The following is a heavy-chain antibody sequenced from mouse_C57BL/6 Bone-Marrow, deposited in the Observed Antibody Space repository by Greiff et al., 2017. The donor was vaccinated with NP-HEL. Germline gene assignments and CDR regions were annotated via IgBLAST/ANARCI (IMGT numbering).Heavy chain of an antibody. CDR1: GFNIKDYY. J-gene: IGHJ1*03. D-gene: IGHD1-1*01. V-gene: IGHV14-2*01. CDR2: IDPEDGET. Sequence: EVKLVESGAELVKPGASVKLSCTASGFNIKDYYMHWVKQRTEQGLEWIGRIDPEDGETKYAPKFQGKATITADTSSNTAYLQLSSLTSEDTAVYYCARPPPYYYGSSYHHWYFDVWGTGTTVTVAS. CDR3: ARPPPYYYGSSYHHWYFDV.